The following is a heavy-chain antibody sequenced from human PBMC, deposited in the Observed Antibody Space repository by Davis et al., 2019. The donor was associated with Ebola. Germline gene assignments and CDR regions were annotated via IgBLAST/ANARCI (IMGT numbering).Heavy chain of an antibody. CDR1: GYTFTSYA. J-gene: IGHJ4*02. CDR2: INAGNGNT. Sequence: ASVKVSCKASGYTFTSYAMHWVRQAPGQRLEWMGWINAGNGNTKYSQKFQGRVTITRDTSASTAYMELSSLRSEDTAVYYCAREGLKVLRYFDWLLYYWGQGTLVTVSS. CDR3: AREGLKVLRYFDWLLYY. V-gene: IGHV1-3*01. D-gene: IGHD3-9*01.